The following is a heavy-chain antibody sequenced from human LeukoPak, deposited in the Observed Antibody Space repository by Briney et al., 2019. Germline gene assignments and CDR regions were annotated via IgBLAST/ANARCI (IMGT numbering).Heavy chain of an antibody. J-gene: IGHJ5*02. D-gene: IGHD2-2*02. CDR2: IYTSGST. V-gene: IGHV4-61*02. CDR3: ARRDSSTSCYKCDNWFDP. Sequence: SETLSLTCTVSGGSISSGSYYWSWIRQPAGKVLEWIGRIYTSGSTNYNPSLKSRVTISVDTSKNQFSLKLSSVTAADTAVYYCARRDSSTSCYKCDNWFDPWGQGTLVTVSS. CDR1: GGSISSGSYY.